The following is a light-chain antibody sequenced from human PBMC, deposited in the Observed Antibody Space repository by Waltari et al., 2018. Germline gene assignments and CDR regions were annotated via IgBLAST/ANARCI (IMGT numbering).Light chain of an antibody. J-gene: IGLJ2*01. CDR2: QDN. V-gene: IGLV3-1*01. CDR1: NLGNTY. Sequence: SYEVTQPPSVSVSPGQTANVTCSGDNLGNTYTSWYQQKPGLSPILLIYQDNKRPSGIPERFSGSNSGNTATLTISGTQIMDEADYYCQAWDSRTVVFGGGTKLTVV. CDR3: QAWDSRTVV.